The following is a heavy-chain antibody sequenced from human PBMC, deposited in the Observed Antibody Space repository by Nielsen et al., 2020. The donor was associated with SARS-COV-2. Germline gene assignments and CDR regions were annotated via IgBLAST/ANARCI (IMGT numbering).Heavy chain of an antibody. Sequence: GGSLRLSCAASGFTFSSYSMNWVRQAPGKGLEWVSYISSGSSTIYYADSVRGRFTISRDNAKNSLYLQMNSLRAEDTAVYYCATSVSTGPTASGAFDIWGQGTMVTVSS. CDR1: GFTFSSYS. J-gene: IGHJ3*02. V-gene: IGHV3-48*01. CDR2: ISSGSSTI. D-gene: IGHD4-11*01. CDR3: ATSVSTGPTASGAFDI.